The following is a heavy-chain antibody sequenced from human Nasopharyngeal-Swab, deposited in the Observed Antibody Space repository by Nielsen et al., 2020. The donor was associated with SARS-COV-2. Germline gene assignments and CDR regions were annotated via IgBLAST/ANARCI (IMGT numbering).Heavy chain of an antibody. D-gene: IGHD6-13*01. CDR2: IDPSDSYT. J-gene: IGHJ4*02. V-gene: IGHV5-10-1*01. CDR3: ARRFHSSSWYTDYDY. Sequence: VRQAPGKGLEWMGRIDPSDSYTNYSPSFHGHVTISADKSISTAYLQWSSLKASDTAMYYCARRFHSSSWYTDYDYWGQGTLVTVSS.